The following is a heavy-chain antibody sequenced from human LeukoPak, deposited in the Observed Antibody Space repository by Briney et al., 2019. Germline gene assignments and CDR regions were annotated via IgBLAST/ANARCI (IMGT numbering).Heavy chain of an antibody. D-gene: IGHD2-15*01. CDR2: ISSSGDTM. Sequence: GGSLRLSCAASGFTFSDYYMTWIRQAPGKGLEWLSYISSSGDTMYYADSVKGRFTISRDNAKHSLYLQMNSLRAGDTALYYCARDDCSGGTCYPDPWGQGTLVIVSS. V-gene: IGHV3-11*01. CDR1: GFTFSDYY. CDR3: ARDDCSGGTCYPDP. J-gene: IGHJ5*02.